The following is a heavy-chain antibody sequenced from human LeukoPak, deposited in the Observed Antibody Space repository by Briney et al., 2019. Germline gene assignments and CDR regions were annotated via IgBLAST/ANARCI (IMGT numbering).Heavy chain of an antibody. V-gene: IGHV1-69*04. Sequence: SVKVSCKASEGTFSSYAFSWVRQAPGQGLEWMGRIILIHGISNYAQKFQGRVTITADKSTSTAYMELNSLRSEDTAVYYCARDLDTAMAAMVNWGQGTLVTVSS. CDR1: EGTFSSYA. CDR3: ARDLDTAMAAMVN. J-gene: IGHJ4*02. D-gene: IGHD5-18*01. CDR2: IILIHGIS.